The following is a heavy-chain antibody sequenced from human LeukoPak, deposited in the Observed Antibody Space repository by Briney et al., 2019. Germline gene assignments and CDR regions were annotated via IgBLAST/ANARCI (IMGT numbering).Heavy chain of an antibody. D-gene: IGHD6-13*01. CDR1: GFTFSSYA. CDR2: ISSTSDYI. J-gene: IGHJ6*02. Sequence: GSLRLSFAASGFTFSSYAMSWVRQAPGKGLEWVSFISSTSDYIYYADSVKGRFTISRDNARNSLYLQMNSLREEDTAVYYCGGEFSSSPASMDVWGQGATVTVSS. V-gene: IGHV3-21*06. CDR3: GGEFSSSPASMDV.